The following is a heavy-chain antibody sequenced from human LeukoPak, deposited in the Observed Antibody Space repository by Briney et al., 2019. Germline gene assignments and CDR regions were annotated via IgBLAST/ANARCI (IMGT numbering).Heavy chain of an antibody. D-gene: IGHD5-18*01. J-gene: IGHJ4*02. CDR2: IYSGGST. CDR3: ARASSGYSYGHYFDY. V-gene: IGHV3-66*02. CDR1: GFTVSSNY. Sequence: GGSLRLSCAASGFTVSSNYMSWVRQAPGEGLEWVSVIYSGGSTYYADSVKGRFTISRDNSKNTLYLQMNSLRAEDTAVYYCARASSGYSYGHYFDYWGQGTLVTVSS.